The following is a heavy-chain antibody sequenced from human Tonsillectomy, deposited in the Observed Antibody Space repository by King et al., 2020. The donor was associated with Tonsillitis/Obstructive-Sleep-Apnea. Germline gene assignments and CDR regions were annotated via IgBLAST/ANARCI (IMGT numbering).Heavy chain of an antibody. Sequence: QLQESGPGLVKPSETLSLTCTVSGGSISSSSYYWGWIRQPPGKGLEWIGSIYYSGSTYYNPSLKSRVTISVDTSKNQFSLKLSSVTAADTAVYYCAGLKLGGSYDPWGQGTLVTVSS. V-gene: IGHV4-39*01. CDR2: IYYSGST. CDR3: AGLKLGGSYDP. J-gene: IGHJ5*02. D-gene: IGHD2-15*01. CDR1: GGSISSSSYY.